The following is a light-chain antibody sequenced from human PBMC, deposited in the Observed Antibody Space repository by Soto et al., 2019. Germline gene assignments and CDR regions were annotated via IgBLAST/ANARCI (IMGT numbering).Light chain of an antibody. V-gene: IGKV1-33*01. CDR3: QQYDNLHPT. J-gene: IGKJ5*01. CDR1: QDISNY. Sequence: DIQMTQSPSSLSASVGDRVTITCQASQDISNYLNWYQQKPGKAPKLLTYDASNLETGVPSRFSGSGSGTDFTFTISSLQPEDIATYYCQQYDNLHPTFGQGTRLEIK. CDR2: DAS.